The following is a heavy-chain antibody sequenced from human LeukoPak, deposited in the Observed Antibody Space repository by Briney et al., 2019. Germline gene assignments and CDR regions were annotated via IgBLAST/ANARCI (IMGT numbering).Heavy chain of an antibody. CDR2: INHSGST. CDR3: ASDVDTAMGIDY. Sequence: SETLSLTCTVSGGSISSYYWSWIRQPPGKGLEWIGEINHSGSTNYNPSLKSRVTISVDTSKNQFSLKLSSVTAADTAVYYCASDVDTAMGIDYWGQGTLVTVSS. V-gene: IGHV4-34*01. CDR1: GGSISSYY. D-gene: IGHD5-18*01. J-gene: IGHJ4*02.